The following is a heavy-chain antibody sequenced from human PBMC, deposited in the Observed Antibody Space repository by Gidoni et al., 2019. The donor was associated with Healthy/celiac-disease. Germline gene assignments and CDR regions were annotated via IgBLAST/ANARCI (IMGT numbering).Heavy chain of an antibody. CDR1: VASTTVGGYY. Sequence: QVQLQESGPGLVKPPQTLPPTSTFPVASTTVGGYYWSWIRQHPGKGLEWIGYIYYSGSTYYNPSLKSRVTISVDTSKNQFSLKLSSVTAADTAVYYCARTRPAYYDFWSGYLPPHVWGQGTTVTVSS. J-gene: IGHJ6*02. CDR3: ARTRPAYYDFWSGYLPPHV. V-gene: IGHV4-31*03. CDR2: IYYSGST. D-gene: IGHD3-3*01.